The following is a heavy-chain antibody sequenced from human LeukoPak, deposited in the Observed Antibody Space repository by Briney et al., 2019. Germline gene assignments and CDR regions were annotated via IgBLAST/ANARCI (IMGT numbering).Heavy chain of an antibody. V-gene: IGHV1-24*01. CDR1: GYTLTELS. CDR2: FDPEDGET. Sequence: ASVKVSCKVSGYTLTELSMHWVRQAPGKGLEWMGGFDPEDGETIYAQKFQGRVTMTEDTSTDTAYMELSSLRSEDTAVYYCATATRGSIQLWLQYFQHWGQGTLVTVSS. J-gene: IGHJ1*01. D-gene: IGHD5-18*01. CDR3: ATATRGSIQLWLQYFQH.